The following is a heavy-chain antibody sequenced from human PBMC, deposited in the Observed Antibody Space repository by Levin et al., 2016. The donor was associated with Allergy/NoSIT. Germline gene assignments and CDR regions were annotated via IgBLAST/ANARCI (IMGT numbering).Heavy chain of an antibody. CDR3: TKDMDSSGYYGMDV. CDR2: VSADGSKT. V-gene: IGHV3-43*02. J-gene: IGHJ6*02. Sequence: GESLKISCVGSGFIFEDYAMHWVRQAPGKGLEWVSVVSADGSKTYYADSVTGRFTISRDSSKNSLYLQMNSLRTEDTALYYCTKDMDSSGYYGMDVWGQGITVTVSS. CDR1: GFIFEDYA. D-gene: IGHD3-22*01.